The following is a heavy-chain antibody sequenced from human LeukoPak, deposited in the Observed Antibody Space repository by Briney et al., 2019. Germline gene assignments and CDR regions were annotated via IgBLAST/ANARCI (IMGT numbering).Heavy chain of an antibody. CDR2: IRYDGSNK. CDR1: GFTFSSYG. CDR3: AKDIVVVQNGDY. D-gene: IGHD2-2*01. Sequence: PGGSLRLSCAASGFTFSSYGMHWVRQAPGKGLEWVAFIRYDGSNKYYADSVKGRFTISRDNSKNTLYLRMNSLRAEDTAVYYCAKDIVVVQNGDYWGQGTLVTVSS. V-gene: IGHV3-30*02. J-gene: IGHJ4*02.